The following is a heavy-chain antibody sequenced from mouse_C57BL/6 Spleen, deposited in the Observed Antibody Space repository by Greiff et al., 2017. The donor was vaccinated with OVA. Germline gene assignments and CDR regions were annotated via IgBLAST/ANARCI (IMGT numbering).Heavy chain of an antibody. V-gene: IGHV2-9-1*01. D-gene: IGHD1-1*01. J-gene: IGHJ2*01. CDR1: GFSFTSYA. CDR2: IWTGGGT. Sequence: VMLVESGPGLVAPAQSLSITCTVSGFSFTSYAISWVRQPPGKGLEWLGVIWTGGGTNYNSALKSRLSISKDNTTSQIFLKMNSLQTDDKARYYCARGEDYYGSSFDGWGRGTTLTVSS. CDR3: ARGEDYYGSSFDG.